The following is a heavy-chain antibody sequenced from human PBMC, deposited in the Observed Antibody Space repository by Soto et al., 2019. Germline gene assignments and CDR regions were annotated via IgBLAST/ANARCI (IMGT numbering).Heavy chain of an antibody. D-gene: IGHD5-18*01. CDR2: IYHSGST. V-gene: IGHV4-30-2*01. CDR3: ARGGDTAMVLNY. CDR1: GGSISSGGYS. Sequence: LSLTCAVSGGSISSGGYSWSWIRQPPGKGLEWIGYIYHSGSTYYNPSLKSRVTISVDRSKNQFSLKLSSVTAADTAVYYCARGGDTAMVLNYWGQGTLVTVSS. J-gene: IGHJ4*02.